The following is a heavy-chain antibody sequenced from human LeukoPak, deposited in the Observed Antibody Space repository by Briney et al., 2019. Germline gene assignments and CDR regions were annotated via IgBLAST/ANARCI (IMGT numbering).Heavy chain of an antibody. CDR3: ARRRNIVVVPAATPPYFDY. Sequence: GASVKVSCKASGGTFISYAISWVRQAPGQGPEWMGGIIPIFGTANYAQKFQGRVTITADESTSTAYMELSSLRSEDTAVYYCARRRNIVVVPAATPPYFDYWGQGTLVTVSS. V-gene: IGHV1-69*13. CDR2: IIPIFGTA. CDR1: GGTFISYA. D-gene: IGHD2-2*01. J-gene: IGHJ4*02.